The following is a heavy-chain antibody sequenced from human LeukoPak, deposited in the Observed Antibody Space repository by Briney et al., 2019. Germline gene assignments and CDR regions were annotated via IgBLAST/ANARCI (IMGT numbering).Heavy chain of an antibody. Sequence: PSETLSLTCTVSGGSISSRSHYWAWIRQPPGKGLEWIGTIYYTGSTFYNPSLKSRVSISVDTSKNQFSLKLNAVTAADTAVYYCAREEFFDTSRYYGLVAPDFWGQGTLVTVSS. CDR3: AREEFFDTSRYYGLVAPDF. D-gene: IGHD3-22*01. CDR1: GGSISSRSHY. CDR2: IYYTGST. V-gene: IGHV4-39*07. J-gene: IGHJ4*02.